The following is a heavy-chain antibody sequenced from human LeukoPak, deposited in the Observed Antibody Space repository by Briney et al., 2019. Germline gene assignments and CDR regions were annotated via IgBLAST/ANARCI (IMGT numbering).Heavy chain of an antibody. CDR2: IYYSGST. V-gene: IGHV4-39*07. D-gene: IGHD2-8*01. CDR3: ARLMVDAHNWFDP. Sequence: SETLSLTCTVSGGSISSSSYYWGWIRQPPGKGLEWIGSIYYSGSTYYNPSLKSRVTISVDTSKNQFSLKLSSVTAADTAVYYCARLMVDAHNWFDPWGQGTLVTVSS. CDR1: GGSISSSSYY. J-gene: IGHJ5*02.